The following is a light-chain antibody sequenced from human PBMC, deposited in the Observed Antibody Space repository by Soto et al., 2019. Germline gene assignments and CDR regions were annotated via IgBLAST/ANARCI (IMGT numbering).Light chain of an antibody. CDR3: HQYYSSAYT. CDR2: GAS. V-gene: IGKV3-20*01. J-gene: IGKJ2*01. CDR1: QSVSRSF. Sequence: EIVFTQSPGTLSLSPGERATLSCRASQSVSRSFLAWYQQKPGQAPRLLIYGASSRATGIPDRFSGSGSGTDFALPISRLEPEDSGVYSCHQYYSSAYTFGQGAKLEIK.